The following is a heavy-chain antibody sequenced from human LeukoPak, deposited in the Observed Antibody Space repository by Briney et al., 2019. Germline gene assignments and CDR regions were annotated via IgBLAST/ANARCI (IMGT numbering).Heavy chain of an antibody. CDR2: IGSSGSTE. V-gene: IGHV3-48*03. D-gene: IGHD1-26*01. CDR3: ARVGPYYFYYGLDV. J-gene: IGHJ6*02. Sequence: QAGGSLRLSCAASGFTFSDYEMNWVRQAPGKGLEWISYIGSSGSTEFYADSVKGRFTISRDNAKNSLYLQMNSLRAEDTALYYCARVGPYYFYYGLDVWGQGTTVTVSS. CDR1: GFTFSDYE.